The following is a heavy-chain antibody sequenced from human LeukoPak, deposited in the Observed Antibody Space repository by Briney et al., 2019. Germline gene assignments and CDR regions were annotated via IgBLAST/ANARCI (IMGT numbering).Heavy chain of an antibody. CDR1: GFTFSSYA. J-gene: IGHJ4*02. V-gene: IGHV3-30-3*01. CDR2: ISYDGSNK. CDR3: ARDRLGYSSPTYYFDY. D-gene: IGHD6-13*01. Sequence: SLRLSCAASGFTFSSYAMHWVRQAPGKGLEWVAVISYDGSNKYYADSVKGRFTISRDNSKNTLYLQMNSLRAEDTAVYYCARDRLGYSSPTYYFDYWGQGTLVTVSS.